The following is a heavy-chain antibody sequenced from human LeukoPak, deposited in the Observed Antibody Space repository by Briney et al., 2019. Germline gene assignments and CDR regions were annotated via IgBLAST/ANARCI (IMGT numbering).Heavy chain of an antibody. J-gene: IGHJ5*02. D-gene: IGHD3-16*01. CDR3: ARDWGIDT. CDR1: GFTISVYT. Sequence: GGSLSLSCAASGFTISVYTRVWVRQAQGKGPEWVAVISYDGSKTYYGDSVEGRFTISRDNSKNTLWLQMNSLRVEDTAIYYCARDWGIDTWGQGTLVTVSS. V-gene: IGHV3-30*04. CDR2: ISYDGSKT.